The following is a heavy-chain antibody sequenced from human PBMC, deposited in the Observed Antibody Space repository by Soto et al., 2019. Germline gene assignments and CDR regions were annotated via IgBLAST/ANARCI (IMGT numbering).Heavy chain of an antibody. V-gene: IGHV3-23*01. Sequence: GGSLRLSCAASGFTFSTYAMSWVRQAPGKGLEWVSGISGSGGSTYYADSVKGRFTISRDTSQSTLYLQMNSLRADDTAMYYCARWSYLDYWGQGTRVTVSS. CDR1: GFTFSTYA. D-gene: IGHD3-3*01. CDR2: ISGSGGST. J-gene: IGHJ4*02. CDR3: ARWSYLDY.